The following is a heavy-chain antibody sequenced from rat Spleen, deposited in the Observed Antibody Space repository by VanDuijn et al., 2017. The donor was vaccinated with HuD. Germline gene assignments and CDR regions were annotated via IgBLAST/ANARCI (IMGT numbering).Heavy chain of an antibody. D-gene: IGHD1-6*01. J-gene: IGHJ2*01. CDR3: TTAGYTTDYYYAGCFDY. V-gene: IGHV5-27*01. CDR2: INTGGGNT. Sequence: EVQLVESGGGLVQPGRSLKLSCAASGFTFSNYYMAWVRQAPTKGLEWVAYINTGGGNTYYRDSVKGRFTISRDNAKSTLYLQMDSLRSEDTATYYSTTAGYTTDYYYAGCFDYGGQGVMVTVSS. CDR1: GFTFSNYY.